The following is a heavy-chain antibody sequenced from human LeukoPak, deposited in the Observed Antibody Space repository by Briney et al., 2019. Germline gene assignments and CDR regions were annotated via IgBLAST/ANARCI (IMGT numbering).Heavy chain of an antibody. CDR2: IHYSGST. D-gene: IGHD3-22*01. Sequence: SSETLSLTCTVSGGSISSSSYYWGWIRQPPGKGLEWIGSIHYSGSTYYNPSLKSRVTISVDTSKNQFSLKLSSVTAADTAVYYCARDPYYYDSSGFSPYYFDYWGQGTLVTVSS. V-gene: IGHV4-39*07. J-gene: IGHJ4*02. CDR3: ARDPYYYDSSGFSPYYFDY. CDR1: GGSISSSSYY.